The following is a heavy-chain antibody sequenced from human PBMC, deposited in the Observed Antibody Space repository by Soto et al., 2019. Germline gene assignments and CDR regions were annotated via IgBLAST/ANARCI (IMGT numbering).Heavy chain of an antibody. V-gene: IGHV3-23*01. CDR3: ARSHYYDSSGYLTLYYYGMDV. D-gene: IGHD3-22*01. CDR2: ISGSGGST. CDR1: GFTFSSYA. J-gene: IGHJ6*02. Sequence: EVQLLESGGGLVQPGGSLRLSCAASGFTFSSYAMSWVRQAPGKGLEWVSAISGSGGSTYYADSVKGRFTISRDNSKNTLYRQMNSLRAEDTAVYYCARSHYYDSSGYLTLYYYGMDVWGQGTTVTVSS.